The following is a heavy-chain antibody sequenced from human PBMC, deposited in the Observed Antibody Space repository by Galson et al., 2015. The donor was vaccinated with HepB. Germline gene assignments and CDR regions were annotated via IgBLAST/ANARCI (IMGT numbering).Heavy chain of an antibody. D-gene: IGHD6-13*01. CDR1: GFAFGNYG. V-gene: IGHV3-33*01. CDR3: AREDATITVAALDF. J-gene: IGHJ4*02. CDR2: IWKDGSNK. Sequence: SLRLSCAASGFAFGNYGMHWVRQAPGKGLEWMALIWKDGSNKHYADSLKGRFRISRDNAQNTLFLEADSLRAEDTAVYYCAREDATITVAALDFWGQGTLVTVSS.